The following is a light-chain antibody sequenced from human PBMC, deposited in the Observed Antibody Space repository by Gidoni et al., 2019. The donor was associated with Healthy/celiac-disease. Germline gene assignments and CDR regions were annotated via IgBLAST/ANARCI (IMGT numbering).Light chain of an antibody. CDR2: AAS. V-gene: IGKV1-9*01. Sequence: IQLTQSPSSLSASVGERVTITCRASQGISSYLAWYQQKPGKAPKLLIYAASTLQSGVPSRFSGSESGTDFTLTISSLQPEDFATYYCQQLNSYPSITFGQGTRLEIK. J-gene: IGKJ5*01. CDR1: QGISSY. CDR3: QQLNSYPSIT.